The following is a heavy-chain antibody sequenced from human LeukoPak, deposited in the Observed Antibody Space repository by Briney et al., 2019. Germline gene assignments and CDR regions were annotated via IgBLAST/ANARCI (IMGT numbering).Heavy chain of an antibody. CDR1: GGSISSYY. V-gene: IGHV4-59*01. J-gene: IGHJ6*02. Sequence: PSETLSLTCTVSGGSISSYYWSWIRQPPGKGLEWIEYIYYSGSTNYNPSLKSRVTISVDTSKNQFSLKLSSVTAADTAVYYCARDLGSYYYYGTDVWGQGTTVTVSS. D-gene: IGHD1-26*01. CDR3: ARDLGSYYYYGTDV. CDR2: IYYSGST.